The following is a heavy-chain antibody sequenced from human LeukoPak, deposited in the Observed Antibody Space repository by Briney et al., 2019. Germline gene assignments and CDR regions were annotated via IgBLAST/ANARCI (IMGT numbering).Heavy chain of an antibody. Sequence: GGSLRLSCAASGFTFSSYAMHWVRQAPGKGLEWVAVISSDGTNKYYADSVKGRFTISRDNSKNTLYLQMNSLRPEDTAVYYCPRDSQWLVSSGYYYYYMDAWGKGTTVTVSS. CDR2: ISSDGTNK. V-gene: IGHV3-30*04. CDR1: GFTFSSYA. CDR3: PRDSQWLVSSGYYYYYMDA. D-gene: IGHD6-19*01. J-gene: IGHJ6*03.